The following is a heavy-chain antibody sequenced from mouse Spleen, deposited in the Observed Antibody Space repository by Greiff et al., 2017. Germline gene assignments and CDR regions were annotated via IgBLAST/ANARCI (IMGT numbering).Heavy chain of an antibody. D-gene: IGHD2-3*01. CDR3: ARRRDGYYLYAMDY. V-gene: IGHV1-18*01. CDR1: GYTFTDYN. J-gene: IGHJ4*01. Sequence: EVKVVESGPELVKPGASVKIPCKASGYTFTDYNMDWVKQSHGKSLEWIGDINPNNGGTIYNQKFKGKATLTVDKSSSTAYMELRSLTSEDTAVYYCARRRDGYYLYAMDYWGQGTSVTVSS. CDR2: INPNNGGT.